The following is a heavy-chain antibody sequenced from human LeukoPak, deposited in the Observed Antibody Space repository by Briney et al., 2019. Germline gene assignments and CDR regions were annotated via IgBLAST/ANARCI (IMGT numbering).Heavy chain of an antibody. D-gene: IGHD2-2*01. CDR1: GYSISSGYY. J-gene: IGHJ2*01. V-gene: IGHV4-38-2*01. CDR3: ARVCGYCSSTSCYLKYFDL. CDR2: IYHSGST. Sequence: PSETLSLTCAVSGYSISSGYYWGWIRQPPGKGLEWIGSIYHSGSTYYNPSLKSRVTISVDTSKNQSSLKLSSVTAADTAVYYCARVCGYCSSTSCYLKYFDLWGRGTLVTVSS.